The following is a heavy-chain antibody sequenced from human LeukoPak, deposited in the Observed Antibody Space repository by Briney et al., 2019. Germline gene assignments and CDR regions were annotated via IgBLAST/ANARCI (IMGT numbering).Heavy chain of an antibody. V-gene: IGHV3-7*01. Sequence: QPGGSLRLSCAASGFIFSGYWMSWVRQAPGKGLEWVANIKQDGSEKYYVDSVKGRFTISRDNAKNSLYLQMNSLRAEDTAVYYCARDSGYYDILTGYYPPWFDPWGQGTLVTVSS. D-gene: IGHD3-9*01. J-gene: IGHJ5*02. CDR2: IKQDGSEK. CDR3: ARDSGYYDILTGYYPPWFDP. CDR1: GFIFSGYW.